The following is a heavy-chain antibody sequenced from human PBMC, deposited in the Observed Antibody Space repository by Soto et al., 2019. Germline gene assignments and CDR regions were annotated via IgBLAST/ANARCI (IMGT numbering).Heavy chain of an antibody. J-gene: IGHJ6*02. CDR2: IYPGDSDT. CDR1: GYSFTSYW. CDR3: AISSSSFSNYYGMDV. Sequence: PXESLKISGKGSGYSFTSYWIGWVRQMRGKGLEWMGIIYPGDSDTRYSPSFQGQVTISADKSISTAYLQWSSLKASDTAMYYCAISSSSFSNYYGMDVWGQGTTVTVSS. D-gene: IGHD6-6*01. V-gene: IGHV5-51*01.